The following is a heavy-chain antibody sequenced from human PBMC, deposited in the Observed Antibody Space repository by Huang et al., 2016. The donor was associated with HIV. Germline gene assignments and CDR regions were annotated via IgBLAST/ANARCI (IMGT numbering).Heavy chain of an antibody. V-gene: IGHV3-74*01. Sequence: EVQLVESGGGLVQPGGSLRLSCAASGFSISSYWMNGVRQGPGKGLVWVSRINSDGSSTSYADSVKGRLTISRDNAKNTLYLQMNSLRAEDTAVYYCARDPRIQSWLNFFDYWGQGTLVSVSS. CDR3: ARDPRIQSWLNFFDY. CDR1: GFSISSYW. D-gene: IGHD3-22*01. J-gene: IGHJ4*02. CDR2: INSDGSST.